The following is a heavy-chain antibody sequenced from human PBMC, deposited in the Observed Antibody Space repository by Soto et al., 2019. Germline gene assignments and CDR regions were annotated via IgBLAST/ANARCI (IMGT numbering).Heavy chain of an antibody. D-gene: IGHD1-26*01. V-gene: IGHV4-39*01. Sequence: LSLTCTVSGGSISSSSYYWGWIRQPPGKGLEWIGSIYYSGSTYYNLSLKSRVTISVDTSKNQFSLKLSSVTAADTAVYYCARRGIVGATNHYYYGMDVWGQGTTVTVSS. CDR3: ARRGIVGATNHYYYGMDV. CDR1: GGSISSSSYY. J-gene: IGHJ6*02. CDR2: IYYSGST.